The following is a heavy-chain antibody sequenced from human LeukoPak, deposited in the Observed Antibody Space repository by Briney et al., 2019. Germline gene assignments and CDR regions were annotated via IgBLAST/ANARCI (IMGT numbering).Heavy chain of an antibody. CDR2: IYYSGST. J-gene: IGHJ4*02. CDR1: GFTFSSYA. Sequence: LRLSCAASGFTFSSYAMSWVRQHPGKGLEWIGYIYYSGSTYYNPSLKSRVTISVDTSKNQFSLKLSSVTAADTAVYYCARRAAYYDSSGYDRDYWGQGTLVTVSS. V-gene: IGHV4-31*02. CDR3: ARRAAYYDSSGYDRDY. D-gene: IGHD3-22*01.